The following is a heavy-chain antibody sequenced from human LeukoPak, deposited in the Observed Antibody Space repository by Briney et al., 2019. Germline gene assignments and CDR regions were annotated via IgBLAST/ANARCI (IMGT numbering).Heavy chain of an antibody. CDR1: GSTFSNYA. V-gene: IGHV3-23*01. D-gene: IGHD1-14*01. CDR3: GKGPSVTSPSY. Sequence: GGSLRLSCAASGSTFSNYAMSWVRQAPGKGLEWVSAISGNGGGTYYTDSVKGRFTISRDNSKNTLYLQMNSLRAEDPAIYYCGKGPSVTSPSYWGQGTLVTVSS. J-gene: IGHJ4*02. CDR2: ISGNGGGT.